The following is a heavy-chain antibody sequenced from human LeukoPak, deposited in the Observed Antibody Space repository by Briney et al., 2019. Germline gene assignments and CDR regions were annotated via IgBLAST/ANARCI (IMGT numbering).Heavy chain of an antibody. D-gene: IGHD3-22*01. CDR3: ARVGNDYDSSGLWDPFDY. CDR1: GGSISSGDFSHY. CDR2: IYTNGST. V-gene: IGHV4-61*02. J-gene: IGHJ4*02. Sequence: SETLSLTCTVSGGSISSGDFSHYWSWIRQPAGKGLEWIGRIYTNGSTNYSPSLKSRVTISTDTSKNQFSLRLSSVTAADTAVYYCARVGNDYDSSGLWDPFDYWGQGTLVTVSS.